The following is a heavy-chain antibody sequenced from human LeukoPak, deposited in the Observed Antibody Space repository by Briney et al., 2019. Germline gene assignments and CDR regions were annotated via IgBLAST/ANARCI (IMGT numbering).Heavy chain of an antibody. D-gene: IGHD1-7*01. CDR1: GYTFTSYG. J-gene: IGHJ5*02. V-gene: IGHV1-18*01. Sequence: ASVKVSCKASGYTFTSYGISWVRQAPGQGLEWMGWISAYNGNTNYAQKLQGRVTMTTDTSTSTAYVELRSLRSDDTAVYYCATGSTGTTRGYNWFDPWGQGTLVTVSS. CDR3: ATGSTGTTRGYNWFDP. CDR2: ISAYNGNT.